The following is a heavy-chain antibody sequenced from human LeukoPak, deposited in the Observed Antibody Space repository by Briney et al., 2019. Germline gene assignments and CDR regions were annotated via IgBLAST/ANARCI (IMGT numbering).Heavy chain of an antibody. CDR2: IYYTGST. J-gene: IGHJ4*02. Sequence: SETLSLTCTVSGGSISSYYWSWIRQPPGKGLEWIGYIYYTGSTNYNPSLKSRVTISVDTSKNQFSLKLSSVTAADTAVYYCARQRREYSDWYPFDYWGQGTLVTVSS. V-gene: IGHV4-59*08. CDR1: GGSISSYY. D-gene: IGHD6-19*01. CDR3: ARQRREYSDWYPFDY.